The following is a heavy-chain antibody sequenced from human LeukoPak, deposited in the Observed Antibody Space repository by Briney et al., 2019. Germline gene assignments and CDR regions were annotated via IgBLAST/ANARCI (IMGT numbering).Heavy chain of an antibody. Sequence: VASVKVSCKASGYTFTSYDINWVRQATGQGLEWMGWMNPNSGNTGYAQKFQGRVTMTRDTSISTAYMELSRPRSDDTAVYYCAREMTYCGGDCYSDSFDYWGQGTLVTVSS. CDR2: MNPNSGNT. J-gene: IGHJ4*02. V-gene: IGHV1-8*01. CDR1: GYTFTSYD. D-gene: IGHD2-21*02. CDR3: AREMTYCGGDCYSDSFDY.